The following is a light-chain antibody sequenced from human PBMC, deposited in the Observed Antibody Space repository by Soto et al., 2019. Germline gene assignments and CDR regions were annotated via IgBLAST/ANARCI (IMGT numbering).Light chain of an antibody. CDR1: SSDVGAYNY. V-gene: IGLV2-14*01. Sequence: QSALTQPASVSGSPGQSITISCTGTSSDVGAYNYVSWYQQYPGKAPKLMISEVSNRPSGVSNHFSGSKSGNTASLTISGPQAEDEADYYCSSYTASGTWVFGGGTKLTVL. J-gene: IGLJ3*02. CDR3: SSYTASGTWV. CDR2: EVS.